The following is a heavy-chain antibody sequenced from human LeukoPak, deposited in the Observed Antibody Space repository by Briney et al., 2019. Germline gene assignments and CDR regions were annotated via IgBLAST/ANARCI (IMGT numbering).Heavy chain of an antibody. CDR3: ARRYYDFWSGPKEDWFDP. CDR1: GYAIISGGFS. D-gene: IGHD3-3*01. CDR2: IYDRGPA. Sequence: SETLSLTCTVSGYAIISGGFSWNWIRQPPGKGLEWIGCIYDRGPAHYNPSLKTRFTISVDRPKNQFSLKLSSVTAADTAVYYCARRYYDFWSGPKEDWFDPWGQGTLVTVS. V-gene: IGHV4-30-2*01. J-gene: IGHJ5*02.